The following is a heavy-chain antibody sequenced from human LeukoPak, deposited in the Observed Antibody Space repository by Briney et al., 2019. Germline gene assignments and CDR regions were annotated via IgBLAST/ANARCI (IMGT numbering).Heavy chain of an antibody. Sequence: ASVKVSCKASGYTFTGYYMHWVRQAPGQGLEWMGWINPNSGGTNYAQKFQGRVTMTRDTSTSTAYMELRSLRSDDTAVYYCARAHYGSGSSYYMDVWGKGTTVTISS. CDR3: ARAHYGSGSSYYMDV. CDR2: INPNSGGT. CDR1: GYTFTGYY. V-gene: IGHV1-2*02. D-gene: IGHD3-10*01. J-gene: IGHJ6*03.